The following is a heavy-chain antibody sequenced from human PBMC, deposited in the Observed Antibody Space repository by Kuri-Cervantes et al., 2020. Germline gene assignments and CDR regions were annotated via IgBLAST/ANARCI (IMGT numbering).Heavy chain of an antibody. V-gene: IGHV5-51*01. CDR2: IYPENSNT. CDR1: GYTFNTYW. D-gene: IGHD1-26*01. CDR3: ARRVGATTTDPFDY. Sequence: GESLKISCQASGYTFNTYWIGWVRQVPGEGPEWMGGIYPENSNTRYSPSFQGHVTISADKSISTAYLQWSSLKASDTAMYYCARRVGATTTDPFDYWGQGTLVTVSS. J-gene: IGHJ4*02.